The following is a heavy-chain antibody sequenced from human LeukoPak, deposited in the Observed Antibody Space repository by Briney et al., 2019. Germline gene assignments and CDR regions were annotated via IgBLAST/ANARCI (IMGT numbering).Heavy chain of an antibody. V-gene: IGHV1-18*01. CDR2: ISAYNGNT. D-gene: IGHD5-24*01. Sequence: ASVKVSCKASGYTFTSYGISWVRQAPGQGLEWMGWISAYNGNTNYAQKLQGRVTITADKSTSTAYMELSSLRSEDTAVYYCARDTDGYNPWGQGTLVTVSS. CDR3: ARDTDGYNP. J-gene: IGHJ5*02. CDR1: GYTFTSYG.